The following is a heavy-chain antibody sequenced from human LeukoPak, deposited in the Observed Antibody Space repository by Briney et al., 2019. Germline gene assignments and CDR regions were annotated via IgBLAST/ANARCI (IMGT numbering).Heavy chain of an antibody. J-gene: IGHJ4*02. CDR2: ISGRGGST. CDR3: AKGAYYYDNSGSDY. CDR1: GFTFNNYA. V-gene: IGHV3-23*01. Sequence: GGSLRLSCAASGFTFNNYAMSWVRQAPGKGLEWVSLISGRGGSTYYTDSVKGRLTISRDNSKNTLYLQMNSLRAEDTAVYYCAKGAYYYDNSGSDYWGQGTLVTVSS. D-gene: IGHD3-22*01.